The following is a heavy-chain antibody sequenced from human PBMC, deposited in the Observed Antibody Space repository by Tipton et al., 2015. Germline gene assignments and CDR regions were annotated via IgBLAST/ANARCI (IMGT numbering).Heavy chain of an antibody. J-gene: IGHJ6*02. D-gene: IGHD1-26*01. V-gene: IGHV4-39*01. CDR3: ARIPLPLTGYFYGFVI. CDR1: DVSIGRSDDY. Sequence: TLSLTCTVSDVSIGRSDDYWAWIXQPPGKGLEWIGNIDYSGSISYNPSIKSRVTISVDTSNNQFSLTLNSVTAADTAVYYCARIPLPLTGYFYGFVIWCQGTTVTVS. CDR2: IDYSGSI.